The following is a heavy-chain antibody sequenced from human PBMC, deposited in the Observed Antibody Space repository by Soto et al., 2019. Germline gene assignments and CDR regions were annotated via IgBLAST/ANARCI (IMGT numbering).Heavy chain of an antibody. CDR3: ASPASGGSLSNYAFDI. D-gene: IGHD2-15*01. V-gene: IGHV1-8*01. J-gene: IGHJ3*02. CDR2: MNPNSGNT. CDR1: GYTFTSYD. Sequence: ASVKVSCKASGYTFTSYDINWVRQATGQGLEWMGWMNPNSGNTGYAQKFQGRVTMTRNTSISTAYMELSSLRSEDPAVYYCASPASGGSLSNYAFDIWGQGTMVTVSS.